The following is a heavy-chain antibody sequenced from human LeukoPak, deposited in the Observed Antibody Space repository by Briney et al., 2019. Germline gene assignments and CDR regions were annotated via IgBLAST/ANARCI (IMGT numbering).Heavy chain of an antibody. J-gene: IGHJ6*02. CDR2: ISSSGSTI. CDR1: GFTFSSYE. Sequence: GGSLRLSCAASGFTFSSYEMNWVRQAPGKGLEWVSYISSSGSTIYYADSVKGRFTISRDNAKNSLYLQMNSLRAEDKAVYYCARDNHDILTGYSYYYYYGMDVWGQGTTVTVSS. CDR3: ARDNHDILTGYSYYYYYGMDV. D-gene: IGHD3-9*01. V-gene: IGHV3-48*03.